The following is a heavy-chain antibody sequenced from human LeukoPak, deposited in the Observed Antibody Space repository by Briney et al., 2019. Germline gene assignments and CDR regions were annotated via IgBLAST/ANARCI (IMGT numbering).Heavy chain of an antibody. D-gene: IGHD5-18*01. CDR1: GGSISSSSYY. V-gene: IGHV4-39*07. CDR3: ARTQGGYSYGNFDY. J-gene: IGHJ4*02. CDR2: IYYSGST. Sequence: SETLSLTCTVSGGSISSSSYYWGWIRQPPGKGLEWIGSIYYSGSTYYNPSLKSRVTISVDTSKNQFSLKLSSVTAAGTAVYYCARTQGGYSYGNFDYWGQGTLVTVSS.